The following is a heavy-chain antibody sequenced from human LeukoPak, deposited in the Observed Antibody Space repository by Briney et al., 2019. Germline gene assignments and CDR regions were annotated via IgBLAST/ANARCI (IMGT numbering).Heavy chain of an antibody. V-gene: IGHV5-51*01. CDR1: GYSFTSYW. Sequence: GESLKISCKGSGYSFTSYWIGWVRQMPGKGLEWMVIIYPGDSDTRYSPSFQGQVTISADKSISTAYLQWSSLKASDTAMYYCARHQGYYDSSGYVASSATDAFDIWGQGTMVTVSS. CDR2: IYPGDSDT. J-gene: IGHJ3*02. D-gene: IGHD3-22*01. CDR3: ARHQGYYDSSGYVASSATDAFDI.